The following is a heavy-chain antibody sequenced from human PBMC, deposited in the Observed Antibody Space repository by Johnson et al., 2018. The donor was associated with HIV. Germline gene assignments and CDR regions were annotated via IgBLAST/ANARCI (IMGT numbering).Heavy chain of an antibody. J-gene: IGHJ3*01. CDR1: GFTFNSYG. CDR2: IWYDGSNK. Sequence: QVQLVESGGGVVQPGRSLRLSCAASGFTFNSYGMHWVRQAPGKGLEWVALIWYDGSNKYYADSVKGRFTISRDNSKNTLYLQMNTLRAEDTAVYYCSRESLSWEPPDAFEFWGQGTMVTVSP. CDR3: SRESLSWEPPDAFEF. D-gene: IGHD1-26*01. V-gene: IGHV3-33*01.